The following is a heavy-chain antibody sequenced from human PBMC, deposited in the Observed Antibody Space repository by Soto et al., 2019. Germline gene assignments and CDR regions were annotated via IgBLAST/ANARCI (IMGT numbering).Heavy chain of an antibody. CDR2: IWYDGSNK. J-gene: IGHJ4*02. CDR1: GFTFSSYG. V-gene: IGHV3-33*01. Sequence: QVQLVESGGGVVKPGRSLRLSCAASGFTFSSYGMHWVRQAPGKGLEWVAVIWYDGSNKYYADTVKGRFTISRDNSKYTLYLQMNSLRAEDTAVYYCARSVELWLDYWGQGTLVTVSS. D-gene: IGHD5-18*01. CDR3: ARSVELWLDY.